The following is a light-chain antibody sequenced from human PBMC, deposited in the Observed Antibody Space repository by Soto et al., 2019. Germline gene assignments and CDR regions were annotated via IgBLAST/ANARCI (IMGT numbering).Light chain of an antibody. CDR2: WAS. V-gene: IGKV4-1*01. J-gene: IGKJ1*01. CDR3: QQYYDTPWT. CDR1: QRGLYSSNNKNY. Sequence: IVMTQSPDSLAVSLGERATINCKSSQRGLYSSNNKNYLAWYQQRPGQPPELLIYWASTRESGVPDLFSGSGSGSGLPLTISSLQAEDVAISYCQQYYDTPWTFGQGTRVEIK.